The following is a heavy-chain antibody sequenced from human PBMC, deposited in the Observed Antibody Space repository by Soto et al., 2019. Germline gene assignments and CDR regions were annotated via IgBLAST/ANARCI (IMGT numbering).Heavy chain of an antibody. CDR1: GGSISSGGSY. V-gene: IGHV4-31*03. J-gene: IGHJ5*02. CDR2: LYYSGST. CDR3: ARTIDA. Sequence: QVQLQESGPGLVKPSQTLSLTCPVSGGSISSGGSYWCWIRQHPGKGLEWIGYLYYSGSTYYNPSLKNGVTISVDTSNNHFSLKLRSATAADTAVYYYARTIDAWGQGTLVTVSS. D-gene: IGHD1-26*01.